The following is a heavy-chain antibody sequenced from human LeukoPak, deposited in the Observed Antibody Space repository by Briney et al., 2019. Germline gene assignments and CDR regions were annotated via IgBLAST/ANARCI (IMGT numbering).Heavy chain of an antibody. CDR3: ANGLGDGDYYPKDY. D-gene: IGHD4-17*01. V-gene: IGHV3-23*01. CDR1: RFSFSSNG. Sequence: GGSPRLSCAASRFSFSSNGMSWLRQAPGKGLEWVSATSGSGGTTYYADSVEGRFTTPRDNSRDTLYLQMNSLRAEDTAVYYSANGLGDGDYYPKDYWGQGTLVTVSS. J-gene: IGHJ4*02. CDR2: TSGSGGTT.